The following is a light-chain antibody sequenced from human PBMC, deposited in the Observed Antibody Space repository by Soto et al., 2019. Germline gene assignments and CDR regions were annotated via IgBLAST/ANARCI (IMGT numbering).Light chain of an antibody. CDR1: PSVSST. CDR2: GAS. CDR3: QQDNNWPPMA. V-gene: IGKV3-15*01. J-gene: IGKJ1*01. Sequence: EIVMTHSPATLSVSPGERATLSCRASPSVSSTFAWYQQKPGQAPRLLIYGASTRATGIPARFSGSGSGTEFTLTISSLQSEDFAVYYCQQDNNWPPMAFGQGTKVEIK.